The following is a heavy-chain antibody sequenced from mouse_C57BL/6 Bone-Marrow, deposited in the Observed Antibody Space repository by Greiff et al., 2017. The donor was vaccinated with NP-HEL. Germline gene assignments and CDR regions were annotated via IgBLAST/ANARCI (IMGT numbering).Heavy chain of an antibody. Sequence: EVNVVESGGGLVKPGGSLKLSCAAPGFTFSDYGMHWVRQAPEKGLEWVAYISSGSSTIYYADTVKGRFTISRDNAKNTLFLQMTSLRSEDTAMYYCARPLLLPDYWGQGTSVTVSS. J-gene: IGHJ4*01. CDR3: ARPLLLPDY. CDR2: ISSGSSTI. CDR1: GFTFSDYG. D-gene: IGHD1-1*01. V-gene: IGHV5-17*01.